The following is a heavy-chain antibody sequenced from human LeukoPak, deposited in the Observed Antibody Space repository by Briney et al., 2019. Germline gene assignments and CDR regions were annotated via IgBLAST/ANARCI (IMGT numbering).Heavy chain of an antibody. J-gene: IGHJ3*01. V-gene: IGHV4-30-4*01. D-gene: IGHD3-22*01. Sequence: SSETLCLTCTVSGGSTNSGDYYWSWIRQPSGKGLEWIGYIYYSGSTYYNPSVKSRVTISIDTSRNQFSLRLTSVTVADTAVYYCARDSSKSVVVMTNPYAFDLWGQGTMVTVSS. CDR1: GGSTNSGDYY. CDR2: IYYSGST. CDR3: ARDSSKSVVVMTNPYAFDL.